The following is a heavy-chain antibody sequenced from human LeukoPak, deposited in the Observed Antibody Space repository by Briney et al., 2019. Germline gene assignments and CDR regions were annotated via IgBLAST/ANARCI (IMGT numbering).Heavy chain of an antibody. CDR1: GYTFTGYY. J-gene: IGHJ4*02. CDR3: ARVLHDYGDYYFDY. D-gene: IGHD4-17*01. Sequence: ASVKVSCKASGYTFTGYYMHWVRQAPGQGLEWMGWINPNSGGTNYAQKFQGRVTMTRDTSISTAYMELSRLRSDDTAVYYCARVLHDYGDYYFDYWGQGTLVIVSS. V-gene: IGHV1-2*02. CDR2: INPNSGGT.